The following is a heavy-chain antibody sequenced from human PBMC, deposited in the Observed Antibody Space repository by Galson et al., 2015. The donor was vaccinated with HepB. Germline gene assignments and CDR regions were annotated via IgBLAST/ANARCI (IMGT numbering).Heavy chain of an antibody. CDR1: GFTFSSYA. J-gene: IGHJ5*02. CDR3: ARSSSSWYHYWFDP. V-gene: IGHV3-30*04. D-gene: IGHD6-13*01. CDR2: ISYDGSNK. Sequence: SLRLSCAASGFTFSSYAMHWVRQAPGKGLEWVAVISYDGSNKYYADPVKGRFTISRDNSKNTLYLQMNSLRAEDTAVYYCARSSSSWYHYWFDPWGQGTLVTVSS.